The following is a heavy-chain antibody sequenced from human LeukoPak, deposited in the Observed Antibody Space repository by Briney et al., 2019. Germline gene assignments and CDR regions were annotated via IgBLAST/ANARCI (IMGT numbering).Heavy chain of an antibody. J-gene: IGHJ4*02. Sequence: GSLRLSCAASELSVGSNYMTWVRQAPGKGLEWIGEINHNAGTNYNPSLKSRVTISVDTSKNQFSLKLSSVTAADTAVYYCARGRYDFWSGYYTTPFDYWGQGTLVTVSS. CDR2: INHNAGT. CDR1: ELSVGSNY. CDR3: ARGRYDFWSGYYTTPFDY. V-gene: IGHV4-34*01. D-gene: IGHD3-3*01.